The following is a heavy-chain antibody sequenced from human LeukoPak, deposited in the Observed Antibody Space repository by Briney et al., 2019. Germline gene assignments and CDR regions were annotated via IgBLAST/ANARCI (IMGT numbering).Heavy chain of an antibody. CDR3: ARDHSGWSYYFDY. D-gene: IGHD6-19*01. Sequence: PSETLSLTCTVSGGSISSSSYYWGWLRQPPGKGLEGIGSIYYSGSTYYNPSLKSRVTISVDTSKNQFSLKLSSVTAADTAVYYCARDHSGWSYYFDYWGQGTLVTVSS. J-gene: IGHJ4*02. CDR2: IYYSGST. CDR1: GGSISSSSYY. V-gene: IGHV4-39*02.